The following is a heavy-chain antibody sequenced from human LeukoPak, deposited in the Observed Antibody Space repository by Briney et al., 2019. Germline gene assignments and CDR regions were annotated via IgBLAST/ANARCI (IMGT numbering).Heavy chain of an antibody. CDR3: AKDYYYDSSGYVHFDY. D-gene: IGHD3-22*01. Sequence: GGSLRLSCVASGFAFRNYWMYWVRQGPGKGPVWLSRINPDGSTTTYADSVKGRFTISRDNSKNTLYLQMNSLRAEDTAVYYCAKDYYYDSSGYVHFDYWGQGTLVTVSS. J-gene: IGHJ4*02. CDR1: GFAFRNYW. CDR2: INPDGSTT. V-gene: IGHV3-74*01.